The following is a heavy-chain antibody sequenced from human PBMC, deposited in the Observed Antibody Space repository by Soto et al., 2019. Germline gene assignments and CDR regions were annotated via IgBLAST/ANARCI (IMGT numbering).Heavy chain of an antibody. CDR3: ARGRKALTTPGSSVGWFDP. CDR2: INHSGST. V-gene: IGHV4-34*01. D-gene: IGHD4-17*01. CDR1: GGSFSGYY. J-gene: IGHJ5*02. Sequence: QVQLQQWGAGLLKPSETLSLTCAVYGGSFSGYYWSWIRQPPGKGLEWIGEINHSGSTNYNPSLKSRVTISVDTSKNQFSLKLSSVTAADTPVYYCARGRKALTTPGSSVGWFDPWGQGTLVTVSS.